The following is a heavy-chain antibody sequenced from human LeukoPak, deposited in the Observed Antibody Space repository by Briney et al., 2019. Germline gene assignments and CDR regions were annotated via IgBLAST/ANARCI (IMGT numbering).Heavy chain of an antibody. CDR2: INHNGNVN. J-gene: IGHJ6*02. Sequence: GSLRLSCAAPGFNFSSYWMNWARQAPGKGLEWVASINHNGNVNYYVDSVKGRFTISRDNAKNSLYLQMSNLRAEDTAVYFCARGGGLDVWGQGATVTVSS. CDR3: ARGGGLDV. V-gene: IGHV3-7*03. CDR1: GFNFSSYW. D-gene: IGHD3-16*01.